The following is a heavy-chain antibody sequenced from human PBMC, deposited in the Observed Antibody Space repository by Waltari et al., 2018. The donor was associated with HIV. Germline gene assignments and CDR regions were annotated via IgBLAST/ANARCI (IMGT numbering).Heavy chain of an antibody. D-gene: IGHD6-19*01. Sequence: EVQLVQSGAEVKKPGESLKISCKGSGYSFTSYWIGWVRQMPGKGLEWMGLIYPGDSDTRNGASFQGQVTISADKSISTAYLQWSSLKASDTAIYYCARPPLGIAVAGDWYFDLCGRVILVTVSS. CDR3: ARPPLGIAVAGDWYFDL. CDR2: IYPGDSDT. V-gene: IGHV5-51*01. CDR1: GYSFTSYW. J-gene: IGHJ2*01.